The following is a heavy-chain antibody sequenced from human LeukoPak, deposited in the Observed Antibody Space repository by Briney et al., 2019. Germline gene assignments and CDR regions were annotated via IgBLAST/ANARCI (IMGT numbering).Heavy chain of an antibody. J-gene: IGHJ5*02. D-gene: IGHD3-3*01. Sequence: SVKVSCKASGGTFSSYTISWVRQAPGQGLEWMGRIIPILGIANYAQKFQGRVTITADKFTSTAYMKLSSLRSEDTAVYYCARDRRFDFWSGYSMPVSPPALGGQYNWFDPWGQGTLVTVSS. CDR1: GGTFSSYT. CDR2: IIPILGIA. CDR3: ARDRRFDFWSGYSMPVSPPALGGQYNWFDP. V-gene: IGHV1-69*04.